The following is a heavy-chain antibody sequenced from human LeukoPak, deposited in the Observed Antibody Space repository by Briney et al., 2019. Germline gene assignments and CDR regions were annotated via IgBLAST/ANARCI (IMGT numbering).Heavy chain of an antibody. V-gene: IGHV3-23*01. CDR2: ISCSGDST. D-gene: IGHD3-10*01. Sequence: GGSLRLSCAASGFTFSSYAMSWVRQAPGKGLEWVSTISCSGDSTYYADSVKGRFTISRDNSKNTLYLQISSLRAEDTAVYYCAKIWFGELSHFGYWGQGALVTVSS. CDR3: AKIWFGELSHFGY. CDR1: GFTFSSYA. J-gene: IGHJ4*02.